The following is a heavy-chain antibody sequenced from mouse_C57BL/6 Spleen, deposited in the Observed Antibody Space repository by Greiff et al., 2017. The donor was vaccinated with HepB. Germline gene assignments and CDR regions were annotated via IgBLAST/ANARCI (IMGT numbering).Heavy chain of an antibody. CDR1: GYTFTSYW. D-gene: IGHD1-1*01. V-gene: IGHV1-52*01. J-gene: IGHJ2*01. CDR2: IDPSDSET. CDR3: ARSYYGSSYGVDY. Sequence: QVQLQQPGAELVRPGSSVKLSCKASGYTFTSYWMHWVKQRPIQGLEWIGNIDPSDSETNYNQKFKDKATLTVDKSSSTAYMQLSSLTSEDSAVYYCARSYYGSSYGVDYWGQGTTLTVSS.